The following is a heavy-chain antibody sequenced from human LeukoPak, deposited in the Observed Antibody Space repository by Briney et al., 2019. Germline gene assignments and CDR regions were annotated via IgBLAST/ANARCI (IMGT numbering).Heavy chain of an antibody. D-gene: IGHD1-26*01. CDR1: GFTFNSYW. V-gene: IGHV3-7*01. J-gene: IGHJ4*02. CDR2: IKPDGSEE. Sequence: GGSLRLFCAASGFTFNSYWMSWVRQAPGKGLEWVANIKPDGSEEYYVDSVKDRFTISRDNARNSLYLQMNSLRAEDTAVYYCAKLGPGSYSYYFDYWGQGTLVTVSS. CDR3: AKLGPGSYSYYFDY.